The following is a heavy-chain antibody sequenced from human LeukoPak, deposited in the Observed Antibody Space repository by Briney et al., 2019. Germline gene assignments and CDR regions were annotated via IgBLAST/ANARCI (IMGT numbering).Heavy chain of an antibody. CDR1: GGSISSYY. V-gene: IGHV4-59*08. J-gene: IGHJ4*02. D-gene: IGHD1-26*01. Sequence: SETLSLTCTVSGGSISSYYWSWIRQPAGKALEWIGYIYYSGSTNYNPSLKSRVTISVDTSKNQFSLKLSSVTAADTAVYYCARRARGAPFDYWGQGTLVTVSS. CDR2: IYYSGST. CDR3: ARRARGAPFDY.